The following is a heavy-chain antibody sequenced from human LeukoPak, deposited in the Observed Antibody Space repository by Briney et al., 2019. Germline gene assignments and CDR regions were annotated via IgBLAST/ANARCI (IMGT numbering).Heavy chain of an antibody. D-gene: IGHD5-24*01. Sequence: SETLSLTCTVSGXSISTSYVSWIRQPPGKGLEWIGYMYYTGSTNYNPSLKSRATISVDTSKNQFSLKLSSVTAADTAVYYCARDAEMATPYYYVMDVWGQGTTVTVSS. CDR2: MYYTGST. J-gene: IGHJ6*02. CDR3: ARDAEMATPYYYVMDV. V-gene: IGHV4-59*01. CDR1: GXSISTSY.